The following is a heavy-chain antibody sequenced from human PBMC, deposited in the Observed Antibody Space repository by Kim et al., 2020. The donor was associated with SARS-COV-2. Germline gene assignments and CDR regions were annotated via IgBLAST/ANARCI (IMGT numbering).Heavy chain of an antibody. D-gene: IGHD3-10*01. CDR1: GYSFTSYW. V-gene: IGHV5-10-1*01. J-gene: IGHJ6*02. CDR3: ARLTMVRGVIRRYYYYGMDV. Sequence: GESLKISCKGSGYSFTSYWISWVRQMPGKGLEWMGRIDPSDSYTNYSPSFQGHVTISADKSISTAYLQWSSLKASDTAMYYCARLTMVRGVIRRYYYYGMDVWGQGTTVTVSS. CDR2: IDPSDSYT.